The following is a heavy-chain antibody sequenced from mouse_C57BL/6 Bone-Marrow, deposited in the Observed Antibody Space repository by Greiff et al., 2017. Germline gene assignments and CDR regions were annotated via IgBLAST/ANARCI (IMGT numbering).Heavy chain of an antibody. V-gene: IGHV3-6*01. CDR3: ARAPIYYGYYYFDY. Sequence: EVKLMESGPGLVKPSQSLSLTCSVTGYSITSGYYWNWIRQFPGNKLEWMGYISYDGSNNYNPSLKNRISITRDTSKNQFFLKLNSVTTEDTATYYCARAPIYYGYYYFDYWGQGTTLTVSS. D-gene: IGHD2-2*01. J-gene: IGHJ2*01. CDR2: ISYDGSN. CDR1: GYSITSGYY.